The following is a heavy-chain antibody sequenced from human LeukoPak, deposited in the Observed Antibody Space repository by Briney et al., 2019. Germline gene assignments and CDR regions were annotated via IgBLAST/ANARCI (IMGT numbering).Heavy chain of an antibody. V-gene: IGHV3-9*03. D-gene: IGHD2-8*02. Sequence: PGRSLRLSCAASGFTFDNYAMHWVRQAPGKGLEWVSGISWNSGSIGYADSVKGRFTISRDNAKNSLYLRMNSLRTEDMALYYCAKDEFVASDFTGAFDIWGQGTMVTVSP. CDR2: ISWNSGSI. J-gene: IGHJ3*02. CDR1: GFTFDNYA. CDR3: AKDEFVASDFTGAFDI.